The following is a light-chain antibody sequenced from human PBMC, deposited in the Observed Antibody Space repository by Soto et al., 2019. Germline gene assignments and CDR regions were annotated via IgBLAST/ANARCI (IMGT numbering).Light chain of an antibody. V-gene: IGKV3-20*01. CDR3: QQYGSSLPGT. J-gene: IGKJ4*01. CDR2: GAS. Sequence: EIVLTQSPGTLSLSPGERATLSCRASQSVRSSYLAWYQQKPGQAPRLLIYGASSRATGIPDRFSGSGSGTDFTLTISRLEAEDFAVYYCQQYGSSLPGTFGGGTKVEIK. CDR1: QSVRSSY.